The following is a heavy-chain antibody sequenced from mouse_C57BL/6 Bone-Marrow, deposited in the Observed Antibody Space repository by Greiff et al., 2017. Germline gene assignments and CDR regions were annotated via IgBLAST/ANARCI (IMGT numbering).Heavy chain of an antibody. D-gene: IGHD1-1*01. CDR2: ISSGSSTI. CDR1: GFTFSDYG. Sequence: EVKLMESGGGLVKPGGSLKLSCAASGFTFSDYGMHWVRQAPEKGLEWVAYISSGSSTIYYADTVKGRFTISRDNAKNTLFLQMTSLRSEDTAMYYCARYYGSRVDYWGQGTSVTVSS. CDR3: ARYYGSRVDY. V-gene: IGHV5-17*01. J-gene: IGHJ4*01.